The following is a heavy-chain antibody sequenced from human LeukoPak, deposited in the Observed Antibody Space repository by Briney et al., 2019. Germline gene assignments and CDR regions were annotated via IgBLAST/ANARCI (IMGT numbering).Heavy chain of an antibody. V-gene: IGHV4-4*09. Sequence: PSETLSLTCTVSGGSISSYYWSWIRQPPGKGLEWIGYIYTSGSTNYNPSLKSRVTISVDTSKNQFSLKLSSVTAADTAVYYCAAWSNGYYYYYMGVWGKGTTVTVSS. CDR3: AAWSNGYYYYYMGV. CDR2: IYTSGST. D-gene: IGHD3-16*01. J-gene: IGHJ6*03. CDR1: GGSISSYY.